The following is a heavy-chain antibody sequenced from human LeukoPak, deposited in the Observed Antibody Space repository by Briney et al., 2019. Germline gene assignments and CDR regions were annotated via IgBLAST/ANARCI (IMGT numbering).Heavy chain of an antibody. CDR1: GFTFDDYA. CDR3: AKEPIYVGYYGMDV. CDR2: ISWNSGSI. J-gene: IGHJ6*02. V-gene: IGHV3-9*01. Sequence: GGSLRLSCAASGFTFDDYAMHWVRQAPGKGLEWVSGISWNSGSIGYADSVKGRFTNSRDNAKNSLYLQMNSLRAEDTALYYCAKEPIYVGYYGMDVWGQGTTVTVSS. D-gene: IGHD2-2*02.